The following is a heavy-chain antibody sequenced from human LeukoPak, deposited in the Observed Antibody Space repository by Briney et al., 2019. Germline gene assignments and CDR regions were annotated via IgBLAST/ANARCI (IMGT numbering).Heavy chain of an antibody. CDR2: IIPIFGTA. CDR3: ASGPGGGSYSRFDY. CDR1: GGTFSSYA. V-gene: IGHV1-69*05. D-gene: IGHD1-26*01. Sequence: SVKVSCKASGGTFSSYAISWVRQAPGQGLEWVGGIIPIFGTANYAQKFQGRVTITTDESTSTAYMELSSLRSEDTAVYYCASGPGGGSYSRFDYWGQGTLVTVSS. J-gene: IGHJ4*02.